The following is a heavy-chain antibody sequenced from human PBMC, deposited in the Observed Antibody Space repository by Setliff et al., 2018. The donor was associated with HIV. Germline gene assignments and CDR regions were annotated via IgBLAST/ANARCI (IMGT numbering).Heavy chain of an antibody. D-gene: IGHD2-8*02. CDR1: GDSFTSYG. CDR3: ARGGHCTAGVCYHYEY. Sequence: GASVKVSCKTSGDSFTSYGVSWVRQAPGQGLEWVGWVSAWDGRTDYSQKVQGRVTMTTDASTSTAYMELRSLTSDDTAVYYWARGGHCTAGVCYHYEYWGQGTQVTVSS. V-gene: IGHV1-18*01. CDR2: VSAWDGRT. J-gene: IGHJ4*02.